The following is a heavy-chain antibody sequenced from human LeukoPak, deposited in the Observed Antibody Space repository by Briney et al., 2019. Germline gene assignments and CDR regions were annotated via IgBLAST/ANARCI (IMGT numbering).Heavy chain of an antibody. Sequence: GGSLRLSCAASGFTFSSYWMHWVRQAPGKGLVWVSRINSDGSSTSYADSVKGRFTISRDNAKNSLYLQMNSLRAEDTAVYYCALEGYYYDSRDYYMDVWGKGTTVTISS. D-gene: IGHD3-22*01. CDR1: GFTFSSYW. V-gene: IGHV3-74*01. CDR2: INSDGSST. CDR3: ALEGYYYDSRDYYMDV. J-gene: IGHJ6*03.